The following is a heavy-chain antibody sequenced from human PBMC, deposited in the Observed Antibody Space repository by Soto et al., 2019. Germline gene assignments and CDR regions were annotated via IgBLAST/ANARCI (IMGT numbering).Heavy chain of an antibody. D-gene: IGHD5-18*01. Sequence: TLSLTCTVSGGSISSGGYYWSWIRQHPGKGLEWIGYIYYSGSTYYNPSLKSRVTISVDTSKNQFSLKLSSVTAADTAVYYCARSNAGYSYGYLDYWGQGTLVTVSS. V-gene: IGHV4-31*03. CDR2: IYYSGST. J-gene: IGHJ4*02. CDR1: GGSISSGGYY. CDR3: ARSNAGYSYGYLDY.